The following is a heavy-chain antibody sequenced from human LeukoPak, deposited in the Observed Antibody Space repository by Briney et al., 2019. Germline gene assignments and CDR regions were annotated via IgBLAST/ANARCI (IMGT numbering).Heavy chain of an antibody. J-gene: IGHJ5*02. CDR1: GGSFSGYY. CDR3: ARGQYDFWSGYRRNNWFDP. V-gene: IGHV4-34*01. Sequence: SETLSLTWAVYGGSFSGYYWSWIRQPPAKGLEWIGEINHSGSTNYNPSLKSRVTISVDTSKNQFSLKLSSVTAADTAVYYCARGQYDFWSGYRRNNWFDPWGQGTLVTVSS. D-gene: IGHD3-3*01. CDR2: INHSGST.